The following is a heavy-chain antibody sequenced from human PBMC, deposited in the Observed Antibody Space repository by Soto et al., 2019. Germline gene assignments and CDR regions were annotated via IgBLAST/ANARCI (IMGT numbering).Heavy chain of an antibody. CDR2: IWYDGSNK. D-gene: IGHD3-10*01. CDR1: GFTFSSYG. V-gene: IGHV3-33*01. Sequence: HPGGSLRLSCAASGFTFSSYGMHWVRQAPGKGLEWVAVIWYDGSNKYYADSVKGRFTISRDNSKNTLYLQMNGLRAEDTAVYYCARDITGNRDYYYYGMDVWGQGTTVTVSS. CDR3: ARDITGNRDYYYYGMDV. J-gene: IGHJ6*02.